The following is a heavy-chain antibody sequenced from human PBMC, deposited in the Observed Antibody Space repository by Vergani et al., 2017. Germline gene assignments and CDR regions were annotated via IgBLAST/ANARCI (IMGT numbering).Heavy chain of an antibody. J-gene: IGHJ5*02. V-gene: IGHV4-59*11. CDR2: IHYSENT. Sequence: QVQLQESGPGLVKSSETLFLTCSVSFDSIRNLYCNWIRQPPWKGLEWIGSIHYSENTNYNPSLKTRVTISVDTSKNQFSLTLTSVTAADTAVYYCASDTHSGQRADRWGQGILVTVTS. D-gene: IGHD6-19*01. CDR3: ASDTHSGQRADR. CDR1: FDSIRNLY.